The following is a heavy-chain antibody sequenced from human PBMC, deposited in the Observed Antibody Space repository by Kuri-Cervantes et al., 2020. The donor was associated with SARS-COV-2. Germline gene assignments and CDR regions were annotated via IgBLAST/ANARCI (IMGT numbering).Heavy chain of an antibody. CDR1: GYTFTGYY. CDR3: ATLWSGGDY. Sequence: ASVKVPCKASGYTFTGYYMHWVRQAPGKGLEWMGGFDPEDGETIYAQKFQGRVTMTEDTSTDTAYMELSSLRSEDTAVYYCATLWSGGDYWGQGTLVTVSS. D-gene: IGHD3-3*01. V-gene: IGHV1-24*01. CDR2: FDPEDGET. J-gene: IGHJ4*02.